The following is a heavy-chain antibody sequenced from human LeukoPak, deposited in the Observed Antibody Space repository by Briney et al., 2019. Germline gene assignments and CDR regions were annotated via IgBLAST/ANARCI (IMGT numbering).Heavy chain of an antibody. CDR1: GYTLTELS. CDR3: ATSHSSSWRDAFDI. V-gene: IGHV1-24*01. J-gene: IGHJ3*02. D-gene: IGHD6-13*01. Sequence: GASVKVSCTVSGYTLTELSMHWVRQAPGKGLEWMGGFDPEDGETICAQKFQGRVTMTEDTSTDTAYMELSSLRSEDTAVYYCATSHSSSWRDAFDIWGQGTMVTVSS. CDR2: FDPEDGET.